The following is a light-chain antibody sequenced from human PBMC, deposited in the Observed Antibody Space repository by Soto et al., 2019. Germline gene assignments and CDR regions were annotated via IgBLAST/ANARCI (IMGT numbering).Light chain of an antibody. CDR1: QGISNF. V-gene: IGKV1-27*01. CDR2: AAS. J-gene: IGKJ4*01. CDR3: QKYNSAPSLT. Sequence: DIPMTQSPSSLSASVGDRVTITCRASQGISNFLAWYQQRPGKVPKVLIYAASTLQSGVPSRFSGSGSGTDLTLTISSLQPEDVATYYCQKYNSAPSLTFGGGTKVEIK.